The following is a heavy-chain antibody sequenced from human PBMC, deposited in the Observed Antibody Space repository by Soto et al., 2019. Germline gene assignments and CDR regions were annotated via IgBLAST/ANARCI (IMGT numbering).Heavy chain of an antibody. CDR2: ISGSGGST. CDR1: GFTFSSYA. V-gene: IGHV3-23*01. D-gene: IGHD1-1*01. J-gene: IGHJ4*02. CDR3: AKDLGMTGQLETPH. Sequence: GGSLRLSCAASGFTFSSYAMSWVRQAPGKGLEWVSAISGSGGSTYYADSVKGRFTISRDNSRNTLYLQMNSLRAEDTAVYYCAKDLGMTGQLETPHWGLGTLVTVSS.